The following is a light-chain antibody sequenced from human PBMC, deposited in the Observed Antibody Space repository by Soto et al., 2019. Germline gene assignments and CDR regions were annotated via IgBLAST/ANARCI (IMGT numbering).Light chain of an antibody. CDR3: QQYNSYSWT. Sequence: DIQMTQSPSFLSASVGDKVTITCQATESVSKWLAWYQEKPGNPPRPLIYDASTLESGVPSRFSGSGSGTEFTLTISSLQADDFAIYYCQQYNSYSWTFGQGTKVEMK. J-gene: IGKJ1*01. CDR1: ESVSKW. V-gene: IGKV1-5*01. CDR2: DAS.